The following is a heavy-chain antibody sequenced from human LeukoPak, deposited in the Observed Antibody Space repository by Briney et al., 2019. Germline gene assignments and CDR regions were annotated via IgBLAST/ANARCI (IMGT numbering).Heavy chain of an antibody. D-gene: IGHD6-19*01. CDR3: VRLKGYSSGWIDY. CDR2: INPNSGGT. Sequence: ASVKVSCKASGYTFTGYYMHWGRQAPGQGLEWRVWINPNSGGTNYAQKFQGRVTMTRDTSISTGYMELSRLRSDDMAVYYCVRLKGYSSGWIDYWGQETLVIVSS. J-gene: IGHJ4*02. V-gene: IGHV1-2*02. CDR1: GYTFTGYY.